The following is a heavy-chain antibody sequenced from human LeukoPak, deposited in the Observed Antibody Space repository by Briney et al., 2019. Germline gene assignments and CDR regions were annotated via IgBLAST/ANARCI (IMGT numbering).Heavy chain of an antibody. Sequence: GGSLRLSCAASGFTFNRYGMHWVRQAPGKGLEWVAVISYDGSNKYYADSVKGRFTVSRDNSKNTLYLQMNSLRAEDTAVYYCAKDPNGDYIGTFDIWGQGTMVTVSS. CDR1: GFTFNRYG. D-gene: IGHD4-17*01. CDR2: ISYDGSNK. CDR3: AKDPNGDYIGTFDI. J-gene: IGHJ3*02. V-gene: IGHV3-30*18.